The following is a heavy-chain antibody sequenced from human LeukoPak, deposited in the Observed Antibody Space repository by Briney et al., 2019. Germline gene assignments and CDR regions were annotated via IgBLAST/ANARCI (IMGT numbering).Heavy chain of an antibody. CDR1: GGSFSNYY. D-gene: IGHD3-10*01. V-gene: IGHV4-34*01. J-gene: IGHJ4*02. CDR2: INHSGST. Sequence: SETLSLTCAVFGGSFSNYYWSWIRQPPGKGLEWIGEINHSGSTNHNPSLKSRITISVDTSKNQFSLKLTSVTAADTAVYYCARTGGFASGTYYSFDYWGQGTLVTVSS. CDR3: ARTGGFASGTYYSFDY.